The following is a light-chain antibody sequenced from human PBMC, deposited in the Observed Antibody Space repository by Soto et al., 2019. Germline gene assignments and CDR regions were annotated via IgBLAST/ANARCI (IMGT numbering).Light chain of an antibody. CDR3: QKYNSAPQT. J-gene: IGKJ1*01. CDR1: QSISNY. Sequence: DIQLTQSPSTLPASVGDRVTITCRASQSISNYLAWYQQKPGKVPKLLIYAASTLQSGVPSRFSGSGSGTDFTLTISSLQPEDVATYYCQKYNSAPQTFGQGTKVDIK. CDR2: AAS. V-gene: IGKV1-27*01.